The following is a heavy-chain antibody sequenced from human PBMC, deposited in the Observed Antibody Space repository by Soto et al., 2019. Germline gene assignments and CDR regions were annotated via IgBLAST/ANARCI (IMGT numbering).Heavy chain of an antibody. D-gene: IGHD3-9*01. J-gene: IGHJ4*01. CDR1: GFTFSSYG. Sequence: GGSLRLSCAASGFTFSSYGMHWVRQAPGKGLEWVAVISYDGSNKYYTDSVKGRFTISRDNSKNTLYLQMNSLRAEDTAVYYCASEENVLRYFDWSLSFDSWGRGTLVTVSS. V-gene: IGHV3-30*03. CDR3: ASEENVLRYFDWSLSFDS. CDR2: ISYDGSNK.